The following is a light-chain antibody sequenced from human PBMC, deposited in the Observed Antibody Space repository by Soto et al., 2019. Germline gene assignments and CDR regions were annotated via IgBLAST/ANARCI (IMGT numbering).Light chain of an antibody. CDR1: SSNLGAGYD. CDR3: HSFNSDLNGYV. Sequence: QSVLTQPPSISGAPGQRVTISCTGSSSNLGAGYDAHWVKFLPGKAPKLIIFADNIRRPGVPDRLSGSKSAASASLAITGLQAEDEAEYVCHSFNSDLNGYVFGSGPKVTVL. J-gene: IGLJ1*01. V-gene: IGLV1-40*01. CDR2: ADN.